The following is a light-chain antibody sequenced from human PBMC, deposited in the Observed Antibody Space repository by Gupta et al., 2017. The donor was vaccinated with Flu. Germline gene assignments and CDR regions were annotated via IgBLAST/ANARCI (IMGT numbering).Light chain of an antibody. J-gene: IGKJ1*01. V-gene: IGKV3-20*01. CDR3: HQYVSSPG. CDR2: GAS. Sequence: LSPGERATLSCRASQTVSSPYLAWYQWKPGQAPRLLIYGASNRAIGIPDRFGGSGSGTDFTLTISRLEPEDFAVYYCHQYVSSPGFGQGTKVEIK. CDR1: QTVSSPY.